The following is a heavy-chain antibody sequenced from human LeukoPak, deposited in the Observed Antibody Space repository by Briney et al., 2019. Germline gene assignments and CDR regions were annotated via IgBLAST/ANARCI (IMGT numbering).Heavy chain of an antibody. V-gene: IGHV4-61*02. D-gene: IGHD3-10*01. CDR1: GNSISSGDNY. CDR2: IYTSGST. CDR3: ARVNYYGSGSYYPYYYYYYYMDV. Sequence: SETLSLTCTVSGNSISSGDNYWSWIRQPAGKGLEWIGRIYTSGSTNYNPSLKSRVTISGDTSKNQFSLRLSSVTAADTAVYYCARVNYYGSGSYYPYYYYYYYMDVWGKGTTVTVSS. J-gene: IGHJ6*03.